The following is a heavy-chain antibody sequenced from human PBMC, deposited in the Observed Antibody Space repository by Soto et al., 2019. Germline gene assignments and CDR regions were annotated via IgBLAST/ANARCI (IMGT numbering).Heavy chain of an antibody. CDR2: ISAYNGNT. V-gene: IGHV1-18*01. J-gene: IGHJ4*02. D-gene: IGHD2-2*01. CDR3: ASPAAAYRGERAGFDY. Sequence: QVQLVQSGAEVKKPGASVKVSCKASGYTFTSYGISWVRQAPGQGLEWMGWISAYNGNTNYAQKLQGRVTMTXXTXTXXAYVELRSLRSDDTAVYYCASPAAAYRGERAGFDYWGQGTLVTVSS. CDR1: GYTFTSYG.